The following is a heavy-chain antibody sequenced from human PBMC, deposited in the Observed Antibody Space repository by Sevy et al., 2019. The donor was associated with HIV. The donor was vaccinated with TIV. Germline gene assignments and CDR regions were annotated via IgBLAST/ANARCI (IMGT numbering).Heavy chain of an antibody. V-gene: IGHV3-23*01. D-gene: IGHD3-10*01. J-gene: IGHJ4*02. CDR2: ISASAGST. Sequence: GGSLRLSCAASGFTFSTYAMTWVRQAPGKGLEWVSVISASAGSTYYSDSVKGRFTISRDNSKNTLYLQMNSLGAEDTAVYYCAKDRVSGTYYTGDFDYWGQGTLVTVSS. CDR3: AKDRVSGTYYTGDFDY. CDR1: GFTFSTYA.